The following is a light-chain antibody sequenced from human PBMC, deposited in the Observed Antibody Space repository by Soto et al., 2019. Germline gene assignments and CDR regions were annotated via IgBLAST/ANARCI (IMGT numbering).Light chain of an antibody. J-gene: IGKJ1*01. Sequence: DIQMTQSPSSLSASVGDRVTITCRASQAIRNDLGWFQQKPGKAPQRLIYAASSLQSGVPSRFNGSGSGTEFTLTISSLQSEDFAVYYCQQYNNWPPVTFGQGTKVDIK. CDR1: QAIRND. CDR3: QQYNNWPPVT. CDR2: AAS. V-gene: IGKV1-17*01.